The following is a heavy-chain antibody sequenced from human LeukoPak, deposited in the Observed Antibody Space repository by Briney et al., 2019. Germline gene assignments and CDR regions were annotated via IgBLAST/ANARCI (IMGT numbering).Heavy chain of an antibody. V-gene: IGHV4-38-2*02. CDR2: IYHSGST. CDR3: ARRSGYATWDV. Sequence: SETLSLTCTVSGYSISSGYYWGWIRQPPRKGLEWIGSIYHSGSTYYNPSLKSRVTISVDTSKNQFSLKLSSVTAADTAVYYCARRSGYATWDVWGKGTTVTISS. J-gene: IGHJ6*04. D-gene: IGHD5-12*01. CDR1: GYSISSGYY.